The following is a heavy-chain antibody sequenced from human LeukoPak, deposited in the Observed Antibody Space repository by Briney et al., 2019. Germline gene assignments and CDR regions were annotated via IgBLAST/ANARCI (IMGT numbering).Heavy chain of an antibody. J-gene: IGHJ4*02. Sequence: HGESMKISCKASGYSFTSYWIAWVRQMPGKGLEWMGIIYPGDSDTRYSPSFQGQVTISADKSISTAYLQWSSLKASDTAMYYCGRLRSGVGGVDYWGQGTQVTVSS. D-gene: IGHD3-10*01. CDR3: GRLRSGVGGVDY. CDR1: GYSFTSYW. CDR2: IYPGDSDT. V-gene: IGHV5-51*01.